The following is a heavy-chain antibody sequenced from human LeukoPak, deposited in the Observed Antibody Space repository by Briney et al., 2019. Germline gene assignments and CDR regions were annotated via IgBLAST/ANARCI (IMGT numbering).Heavy chain of an antibody. D-gene: IGHD1-26*01. V-gene: IGHV4-39*01. CDR1: GLTFSSYA. CDR2: IYHSGRT. J-gene: IGHJ4*02. CDR3: ARQEGATDY. Sequence: PGGSLRLSCAASGLTFSSYAMSWIRQPPGKGLEWIGSIYHSGRTCYNPSLKSRVTIFVDTSKNQFSLKLSSVTAAETAVYYCARQEGATDYWGQGTLVTVSS.